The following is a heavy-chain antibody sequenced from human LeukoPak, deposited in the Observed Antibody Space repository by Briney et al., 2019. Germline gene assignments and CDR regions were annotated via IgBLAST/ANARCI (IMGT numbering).Heavy chain of an antibody. D-gene: IGHD1-26*01. V-gene: IGHV4-61*02. Sequence: SETLSLTCTVSGGSINSDFYYWIWIRQPAGKGLEWIGRISASGSTNYNSSLNSRLTISVDTSKNQFSLKLTSVTAANTAVYYWARAAGAIVGATIDFWGQGTLVTVSS. CDR1: GGSINSDFYY. CDR3: ARAAGAIVGATIDF. J-gene: IGHJ4*02. CDR2: ISASGST.